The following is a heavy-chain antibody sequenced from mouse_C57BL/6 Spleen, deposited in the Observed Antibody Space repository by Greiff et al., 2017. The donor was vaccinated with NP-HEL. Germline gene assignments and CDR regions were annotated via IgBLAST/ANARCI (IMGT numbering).Heavy chain of an antibody. Sequence: EVNVVESGGGLVQPKGSLKLSCAASGFSFNTYAMNWVRQAPGKGLEWVARIRSKSNNYATYYADSVKDRFTISRDDSESMLYLQMNNLKTEDTAMYYCVRRNYYGHFDYWGQGTTLTVSS. V-gene: IGHV10-1*01. CDR1: GFSFNTYA. CDR3: VRRNYYGHFDY. D-gene: IGHD1-2*01. CDR2: IRSKSNNYAT. J-gene: IGHJ2*01.